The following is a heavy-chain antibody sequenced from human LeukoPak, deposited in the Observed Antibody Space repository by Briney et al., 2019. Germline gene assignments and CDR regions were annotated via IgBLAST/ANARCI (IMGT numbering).Heavy chain of an antibody. Sequence: SETLSLTCTVSGGSISSYYRSWIRQPPGKGLEWIASIYHSGTTYYNPSLKSRVTMSVDTSKNQFSLRLSSVTAADTAVYYCTRLSHVAGAPKVSWFDPWGQGTLVTVSS. CDR2: IYHSGTT. CDR3: TRLSHVAGAPKVSWFDP. V-gene: IGHV4-59*04. CDR1: GGSISSYY. J-gene: IGHJ5*02. D-gene: IGHD1-26*01.